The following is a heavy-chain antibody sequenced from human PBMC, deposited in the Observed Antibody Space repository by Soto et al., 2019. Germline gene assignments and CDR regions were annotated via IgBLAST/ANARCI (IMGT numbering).Heavy chain of an antibody. J-gene: IGHJ6*02. CDR1: GFTFSSYG. Sequence: GGSLRLSCAASGFTFSSYGMHWVRQAPGKGLEWVAVISYDGSNKYYADSVKGRFTISRDNSKNTLYLQMNSLRAEDTAVYYCAKSPYSSSSTGLRYYYGMDVWGQGTTVTVSS. CDR3: AKSPYSSSSTGLRYYYGMDV. V-gene: IGHV3-30*18. D-gene: IGHD6-6*01. CDR2: ISYDGSNK.